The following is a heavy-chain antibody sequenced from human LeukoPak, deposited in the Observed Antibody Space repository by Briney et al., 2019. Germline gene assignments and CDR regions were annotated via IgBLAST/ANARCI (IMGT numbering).Heavy chain of an antibody. CDR2: IRYDGSNK. J-gene: IGHJ4*02. CDR1: GFTFSSYG. D-gene: IGHD1-26*01. V-gene: IGHV3-30*02. CDR3: AKVGSIVGATTPDY. Sequence: GGSLRLSWAASGFTFSSYGMHWVRQAPGKGLEWVAFIRYDGSNKYYADSVKGRFTISRDNSKNTLYPQMNRLRAEDTAVYYCAKVGSIVGATTPDYWGQGTLVTVSS.